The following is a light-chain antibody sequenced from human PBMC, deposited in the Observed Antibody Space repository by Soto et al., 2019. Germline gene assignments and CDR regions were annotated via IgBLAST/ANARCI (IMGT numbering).Light chain of an antibody. J-gene: IGKJ1*01. CDR3: QQYNSYSRGT. V-gene: IGKV1-5*03. Sequence: DIQMTQSPSTLSASVGDRVTIACRASQNIKNWLAWYQQKPGKVPKLLIYTASSLESGVPSRFSGSGSGTEFTLTISSLQPDDFATYYCQQYNSYSRGTFGQGTK. CDR1: QNIKNW. CDR2: TAS.